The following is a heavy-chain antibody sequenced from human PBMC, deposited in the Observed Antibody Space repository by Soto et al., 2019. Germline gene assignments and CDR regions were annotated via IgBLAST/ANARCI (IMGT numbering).Heavy chain of an antibody. J-gene: IGHJ4*02. CDR2: INSDGSST. CDR1: GYTFSSYW. CDR3: AIGRYQLLWGDY. V-gene: IGHV3-74*01. Sequence: EVQLLESGGGLVQPGGSLRLSCAASGYTFSSYWMHWVRQAPGKGLVWVSRINSDGSSTSYADSVKGRFTISRDNAKNTVYLQMNSLRAEDTAVYYCAIGRYQLLWGDYWGQGTLATVSS. D-gene: IGHD2-2*01.